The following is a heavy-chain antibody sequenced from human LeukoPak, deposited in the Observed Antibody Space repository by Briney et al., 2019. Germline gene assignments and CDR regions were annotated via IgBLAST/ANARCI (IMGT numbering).Heavy chain of an antibody. J-gene: IGHJ4*02. CDR2: IYSGGST. CDR1: EFSVGSNY. CDR3: ARDSSGYGYEEWR. D-gene: IGHD5-18*01. Sequence: GGSLRLSCAASEFSVGSNYMTWVRQAPGKGLEWVSLIYSGGSTYCADSVKGRFTISRDNTKNSVSLQMNSLRVEDTAIYYCARDSSGYGYEEWRWGQGILVTVSS. V-gene: IGHV3-66*01.